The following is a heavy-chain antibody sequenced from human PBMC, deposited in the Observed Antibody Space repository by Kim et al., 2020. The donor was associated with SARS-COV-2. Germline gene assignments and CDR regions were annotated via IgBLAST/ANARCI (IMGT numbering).Heavy chain of an antibody. J-gene: IGHJ4*02. V-gene: IGHV3-30*01. CDR3: ARDLSRVGAFY. Sequence: KYYAESGKGRFTISRDNSKNTLYLQMNSLRAEDTAVYYCARDLSRVGAFYWGQGTLVTVSS. D-gene: IGHD1-26*01. CDR2: K.